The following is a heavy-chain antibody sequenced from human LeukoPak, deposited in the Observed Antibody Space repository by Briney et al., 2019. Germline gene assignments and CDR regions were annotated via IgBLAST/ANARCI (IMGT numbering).Heavy chain of an antibody. CDR2: IKGDEAEK. CDR1: GFTFSDFG. V-gene: IGHV3-7*01. Sequence: PGGFLRLSCAASGFTFSDFGMNWVRQAPGKGLEWVAFIKGDEAEKHYVDSLKGRFTISRDNAENSLSLQMNSLTVEDTAVYFCARGRFFYGWGIDVWGQGTTVIVSS. D-gene: IGHD2/OR15-2a*01. CDR3: ARGRFFYGWGIDV. J-gene: IGHJ6*02.